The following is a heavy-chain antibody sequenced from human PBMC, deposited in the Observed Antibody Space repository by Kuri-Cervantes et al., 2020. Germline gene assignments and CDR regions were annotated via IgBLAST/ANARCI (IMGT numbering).Heavy chain of an antibody. CDR1: GFSLSTSGVG. V-gene: IGHV2-5*02. J-gene: IGHJ3*02. Sequence: SGPTLVKPTQTLTLTCTFSGFSLSTSGVGVGWIRQPPGKALEWLALIYWDDDKRYSPSLKSRLTITKDTSKNQVVLTMTNMDPVDTATYYCAHRRIWRSNDAFDIWGQGTRVTVSS. CDR3: AHRRIWRSNDAFDI. D-gene: IGHD3-10*01. CDR2: IYWDDDK.